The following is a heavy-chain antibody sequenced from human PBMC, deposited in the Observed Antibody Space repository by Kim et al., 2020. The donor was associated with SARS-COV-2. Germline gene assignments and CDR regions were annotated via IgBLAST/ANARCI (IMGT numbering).Heavy chain of an antibody. CDR3: ARGSGSSSYYYYYGMDV. CDR1: GGSFSGYY. V-gene: IGHV4-34*01. D-gene: IGHD6-6*01. CDR2: INHSGST. J-gene: IGHJ6*02. Sequence: SETLSLTCAVYGGSFSGYYWSWIRQPPGKGLEWIGEINHSGSTNYNPSLKSRVTISVDTSKNQFSLKLSSVTAADTAVYYCARGSGSSSYYYYYGMDVWGQGTTVTVSS.